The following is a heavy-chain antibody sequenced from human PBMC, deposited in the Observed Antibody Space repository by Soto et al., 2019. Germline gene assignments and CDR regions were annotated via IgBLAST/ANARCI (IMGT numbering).Heavy chain of an antibody. CDR2: IYSSGKR. CDR1: GFTVNTNY. D-gene: IGHD3-10*01. J-gene: IGHJ4*02. V-gene: IGHV3-66*01. Sequence: GGSLRLSCAVSGFTVNTNYLSWVRQAPGKGLEWVSVIYSSGKRGYADSVQGRFIVSRDTSRNTVYLQMNSLRVEDTDVYYCTRDSSYYGAGRGVLDDWGQGTLVTGSS. CDR3: TRDSSYYGAGRGVLDD.